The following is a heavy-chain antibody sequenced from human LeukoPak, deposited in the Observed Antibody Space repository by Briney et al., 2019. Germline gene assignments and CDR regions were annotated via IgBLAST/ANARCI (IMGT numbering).Heavy chain of an antibody. CDR2: ISSSGSTI. V-gene: IGHV3-11*04. Sequence: GGSLRLSCAASGFTFSDYYMSWIRQAPGKGLEWVSYISSSGSTIYYADSVKGRFTISRDNAKNSLYLQMNSLRAEDTAVYYCARSPVDYYDSSGYYSAYCYMDVWGKGTTVTISS. CDR1: GFTFSDYY. CDR3: ARSPVDYYDSSGYYSAYCYMDV. J-gene: IGHJ6*03. D-gene: IGHD3-22*01.